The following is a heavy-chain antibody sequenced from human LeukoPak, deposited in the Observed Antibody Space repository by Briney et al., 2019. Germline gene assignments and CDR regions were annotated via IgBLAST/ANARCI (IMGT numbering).Heavy chain of an antibody. J-gene: IGHJ1*01. CDR3: ARSGYSYGYGYFQH. Sequence: PSETLSLTCTVSGGSISSYYWSWMRQPPGKGLEGLGYIYYSGSTNYNPSLKSRVTISVDTSKNQFSLKLSSVTAADTAVYYCARSGYSYGYGYFQHWGQGTLVTVSS. CDR2: IYYSGST. D-gene: IGHD5-18*01. CDR1: GGSISSYY. V-gene: IGHV4-59*01.